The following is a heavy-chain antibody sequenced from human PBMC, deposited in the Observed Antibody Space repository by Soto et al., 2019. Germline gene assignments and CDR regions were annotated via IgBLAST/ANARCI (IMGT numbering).Heavy chain of an antibody. CDR1: GGTFSSYA. Sequence: QVQLVQSGAEVKKPGSSVKVSCKASGGTFSSYAISWVRQAPGQGLEWMGGIIPIFGTANYAQKFQGRVTITADESTSTAYMELSSLRSEDTAVYYCAREPGIVVADYPGDYYYGMDVWGQGTTVTVSS. CDR3: AREPGIVVADYPGDYYYGMDV. J-gene: IGHJ6*02. V-gene: IGHV1-69*01. D-gene: IGHD6-19*01. CDR2: IIPIFGTA.